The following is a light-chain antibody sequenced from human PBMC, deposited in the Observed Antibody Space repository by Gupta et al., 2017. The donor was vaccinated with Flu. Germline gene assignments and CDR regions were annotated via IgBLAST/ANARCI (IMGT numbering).Light chain of an antibody. CDR2: EVS. CDR3: NSETNTNNIVL. J-gene: IGLJ2*01. Sequence: MTIVCNETSSGVGGDNDVCWYHQPPAKAPNLMIFEVSNRSSGVPARFSGSKYGTTATLTTAGLQAEEEADYYWNSETNTNNIVLFGGGTKLTVL. CDR1: SSGVGGDND. V-gene: IGLV2-14*01.